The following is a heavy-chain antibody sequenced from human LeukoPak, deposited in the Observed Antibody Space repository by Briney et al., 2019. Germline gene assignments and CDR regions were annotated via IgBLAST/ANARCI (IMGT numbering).Heavy chain of an antibody. CDR2: INHSGST. CDR1: GGSFSGYY. V-gene: IGHV4-34*01. Sequence: SETLSLTCAVYGGSFSGYYWSWIRQPPGKGLEWIGEINHSGSTNYNPSLKSRVTMAVDTSKNQFSLKLSSVTAADTAVYYCASDQTGAFDYWGQGTLVTVSS. CDR3: ASDQTGAFDY. J-gene: IGHJ4*02. D-gene: IGHD1-1*01.